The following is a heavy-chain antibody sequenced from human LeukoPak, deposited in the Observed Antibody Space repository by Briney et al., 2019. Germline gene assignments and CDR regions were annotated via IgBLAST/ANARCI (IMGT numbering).Heavy chain of an antibody. CDR3: AISPNRYFFDY. J-gene: IGHJ4*02. CDR2: IYNSGST. V-gene: IGHV4-4*08. D-gene: IGHD3-16*02. Sequence: SETLSLTCTVSGGSLSSSYRSWIRQPPGKALEWIGFIYNSGSTNYNPALKSRVAISVDTSQNQFSLKLSSVTAADTAVYYCAISPNRYFFDYWGRGTLVTVSS. CDR1: GGSLSSSY.